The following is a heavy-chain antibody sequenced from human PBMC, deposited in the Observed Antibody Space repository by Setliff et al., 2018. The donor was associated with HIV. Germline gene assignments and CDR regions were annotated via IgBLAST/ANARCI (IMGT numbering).Heavy chain of an antibody. D-gene: IGHD3-10*01. CDR1: GYTFTSYD. CDR2: IIPILEIT. CDR3: AGPRGDEAFDI. Sequence: PSVKVSCKASGYTFTSYDINWVRQATGQGLEWMGWIIPILEITSYAQKFQGRLTITADESTTTMYMELSSLRSDDTAVYYCAGPRGDEAFDIWGQGTMVTVSS. J-gene: IGHJ3*02. V-gene: IGHV1-69*10.